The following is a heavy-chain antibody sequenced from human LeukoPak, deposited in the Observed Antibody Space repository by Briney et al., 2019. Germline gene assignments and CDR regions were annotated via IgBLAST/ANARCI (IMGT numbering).Heavy chain of an antibody. V-gene: IGHV3-48*01. Sequence: PGGSLRLSCAASGFTFSSYSMNWVRQAPGKGLEWVSYISSSSTIYYADSVKVRFTISRDNAKNSLYLQMNSLRAEDTAVYYCARSIAAAAPPAFDIWGQGTMVTVSS. CDR3: ARSIAAAAPPAFDI. D-gene: IGHD6-13*01. CDR1: GFTFSSYS. CDR2: ISSSSTI. J-gene: IGHJ3*02.